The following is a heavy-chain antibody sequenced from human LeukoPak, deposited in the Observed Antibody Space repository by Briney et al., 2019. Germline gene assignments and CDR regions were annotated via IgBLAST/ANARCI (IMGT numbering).Heavy chain of an antibody. CDR1: GYTFTSFY. J-gene: IGHJ4*02. CDR3: ARAPDYDYVWGSYRTFDY. D-gene: IGHD3-16*02. Sequence: GASVKVSCKASGYTFTSFYMHWVRQAPGQGLEWMGWINPNSGGTNYAQKFQGRVTMTRDTSISTAYMELSRLRSDDTAVYYCARAPDYDYVWGSYRTFDYWGQGTLVTVSS. CDR2: INPNSGGT. V-gene: IGHV1-2*02.